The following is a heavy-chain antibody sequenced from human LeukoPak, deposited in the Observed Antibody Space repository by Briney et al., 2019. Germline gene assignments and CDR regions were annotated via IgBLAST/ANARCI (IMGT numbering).Heavy chain of an antibody. V-gene: IGHV1-24*01. CDR1: GYTLTELS. CDR3: AREGPYGDNRPPQEEYYYYYYMDV. J-gene: IGHJ6*03. CDR2: FDPEDGET. D-gene: IGHD4-17*01. Sequence: GASVKVSCKVSGYTLTELSMHWVRQAPGKGLEWMGGFDPEDGETIYAQKFQGRVTMTEDTSTDTAYMELSSLRSEDTAVYYCAREGPYGDNRPPQEEYYYYYYMDVWGKGTTVTISS.